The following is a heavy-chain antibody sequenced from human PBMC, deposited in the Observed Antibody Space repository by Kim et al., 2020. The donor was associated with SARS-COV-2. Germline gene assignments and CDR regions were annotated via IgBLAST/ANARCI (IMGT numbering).Heavy chain of an antibody. D-gene: IGHD3-22*01. CDR2: IYYSGST. Sequence: SETLSLTCTVSGGSVSSGSYYWSWIRQPPGKGLEWIGYIYYSGSTNYNPSLKSRVTISVDTSKNQFSLKLSSVTAADTAVYYCARERGDYYDSSGYLWGQGTLVTVSS. V-gene: IGHV4-61*01. J-gene: IGHJ4*02. CDR3: ARERGDYYDSSGYL. CDR1: GGSVSSGSYY.